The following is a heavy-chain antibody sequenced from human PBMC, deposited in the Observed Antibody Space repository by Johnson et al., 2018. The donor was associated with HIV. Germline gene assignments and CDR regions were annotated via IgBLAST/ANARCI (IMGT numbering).Heavy chain of an antibody. Sequence: QVQLVESGGGVVQPERSLRLSCSASGFTFSSYAMHWVRQAPGKGLEWVACISYDGSNKHYADSVKGRFTISRDNAKNSLYLQMNSLRAEDTALYYCAKGMGWELTHAFDIWGQGTMVTVSS. D-gene: IGHD1-26*01. CDR1: GFTFSSYA. V-gene: IGHV3-30*04. CDR3: AKGMGWELTHAFDI. CDR2: ISYDGSNK. J-gene: IGHJ3*02.